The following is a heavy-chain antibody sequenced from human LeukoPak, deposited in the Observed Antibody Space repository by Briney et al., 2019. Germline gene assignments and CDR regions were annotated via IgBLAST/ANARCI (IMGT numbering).Heavy chain of an antibody. CDR2: TYYRSKWFS. D-gene: IGHD2-2*01. J-gene: IGHJ5*02. Sequence: SQTLSLTCAIFGDSVSSNSAAWNWIRQSPSRGLEWLGRTYYRSKWFSSYAVSVKSRIIINPDTSKNRFSLQLNSVTPEDTAVYYCARGPAVLDPWGQGILVTVSS. CDR1: GDSVSSNSAA. CDR3: ARGPAVLDP. V-gene: IGHV6-1*01.